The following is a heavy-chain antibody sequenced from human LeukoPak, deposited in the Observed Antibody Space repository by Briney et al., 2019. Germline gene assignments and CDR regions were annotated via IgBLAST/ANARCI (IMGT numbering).Heavy chain of an antibody. CDR3: ARALLYYGDYDY. CDR1: GYTFTSYY. D-gene: IGHD4-17*01. CDR2: INPSGGST. Sequence: GASVKVSCKASGYTFTSYYMHWVRQAPGQGLEWMGIINPSGGSTSYAQKFRGRVTMTRDMSTSTVYMELSNLRSEDTAVYYCARALLYYGDYDYWGQGTLVTVSS. V-gene: IGHV1-46*01. J-gene: IGHJ4*02.